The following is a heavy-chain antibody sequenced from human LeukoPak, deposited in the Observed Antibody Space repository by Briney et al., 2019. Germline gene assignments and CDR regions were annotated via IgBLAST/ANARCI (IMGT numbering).Heavy chain of an antibody. J-gene: IGHJ4*02. CDR3: AREAYDYGDDSREPNFDY. CDR2: INPNSGGT. D-gene: IGHD4-17*01. CDR1: GYTFTGYY. V-gene: IGHV1-2*02. Sequence: GASVKVSCKASGYTFTGYYMHWVRQAPGQGLEWMGWINPNSGGTNYAQKFQGRVTMTRDTSISTAYMELSRLRSDDTAVYYCAREAYDYGDDSREPNFDYWGQGTLVTVSS.